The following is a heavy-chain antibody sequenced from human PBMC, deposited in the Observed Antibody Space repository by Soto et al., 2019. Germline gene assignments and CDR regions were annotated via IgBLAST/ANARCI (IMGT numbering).Heavy chain of an antibody. CDR2: IYASGSS. J-gene: IGHJ4*02. V-gene: IGHV4-59*08. D-gene: IGHD3-10*01. CDR1: GGSISSYY. CDR3: ARHLGISFDY. Sequence: SETLSLTCAVSGGSISSYYWSWIRQPPGKGLQWIGYIYASGSSKYNPSLKSRVTISVDTPKSQFSLKLSSVTAADTALYYCARHLGISFDYWGLGTLVTVSS.